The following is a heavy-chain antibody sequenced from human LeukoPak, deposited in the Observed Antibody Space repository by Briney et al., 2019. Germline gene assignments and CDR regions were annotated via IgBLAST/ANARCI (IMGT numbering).Heavy chain of an antibody. CDR1: GYTFSTYG. V-gene: IGHV1-18*01. CDR2: ISGYNDNP. Sequence: ASVKVSCKASGYTFSTYGITWVRQAPGQGLEWVGWISGYNDNPYYAQKFQGRVTMTEDTSTDTAYMELSSLRSEDTAVYYCATKIVVAPYNFGYWGQGTLVTVSS. CDR3: ATKIVVAPYNFGY. D-gene: IGHD3-22*01. J-gene: IGHJ4*02.